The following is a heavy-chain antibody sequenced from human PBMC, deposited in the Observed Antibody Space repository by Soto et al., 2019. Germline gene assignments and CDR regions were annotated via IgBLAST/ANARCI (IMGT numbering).Heavy chain of an antibody. CDR3: AREGGESSDGLYYFDS. J-gene: IGHJ4*02. D-gene: IGHD3-16*01. CDR2: IYYSGST. Sequence: PSEPQSHTCTVSDGNIINRDYYWSWIRQPPGKGLEWIGYIYYSGSTYYNPSLKSRVTISVDTSKNQFSLKLSSVTAADTAVYFCAREGGESSDGLYYFDSWGQGSLVTVFS. CDR1: DGNIINRDYY. V-gene: IGHV4-30-4*01.